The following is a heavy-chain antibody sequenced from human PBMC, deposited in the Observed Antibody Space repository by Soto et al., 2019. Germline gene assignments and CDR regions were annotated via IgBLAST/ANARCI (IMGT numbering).Heavy chain of an antibody. CDR1: GFTFSSYS. D-gene: IGHD6-19*01. CDR3: ARVFSSGWYPDAFDI. J-gene: IGHJ3*02. Sequence: PGGSLRLSCAASGFTFSSYSMNWVRQAPGKGLEWVSYISSSSSTIYYADSVKGRFTISRDNAKNSLYLQMNSLRAEDTAVYYCARVFSSGWYPDAFDIWGQGTMVTVSS. V-gene: IGHV3-48*01. CDR2: ISSSSSTI.